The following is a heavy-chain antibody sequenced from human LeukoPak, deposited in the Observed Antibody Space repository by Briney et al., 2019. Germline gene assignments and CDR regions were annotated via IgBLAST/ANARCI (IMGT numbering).Heavy chain of an antibody. D-gene: IGHD2-8*01. CDR1: GYTFTGYY. V-gene: IGHV1-2*02. J-gene: IGHJ5*02. Sequence: ASVKVSCKASGYTFTGYYMHWVRQAPGQGLEWMGWINPNSGGTNYAQKFQGRVTMTRDTSISTAYMELSRLRSDDTAAYYCAREGFCTNGVCFSWFDPWGQGTLVTVSS. CDR3: AREGFCTNGVCFSWFDP. CDR2: INPNSGGT.